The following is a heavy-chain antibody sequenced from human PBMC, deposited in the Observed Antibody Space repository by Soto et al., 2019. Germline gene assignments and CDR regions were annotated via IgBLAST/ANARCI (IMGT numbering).Heavy chain of an antibody. Sequence: SETLSLTCNVSGGSIGGDDYYWGWIRQPPGKGLEWIGTMSYSGTTYYHPSFKSRATISVDTSKRQFSLKLSSMTAPDTAVYYCARHNAVGGRQDYWGQGTLVTVSS. CDR1: GGSIGGDDYY. V-gene: IGHV4-39*01. CDR3: ARHNAVGGRQDY. CDR2: MSYSGTT. J-gene: IGHJ4*02. D-gene: IGHD1-26*01.